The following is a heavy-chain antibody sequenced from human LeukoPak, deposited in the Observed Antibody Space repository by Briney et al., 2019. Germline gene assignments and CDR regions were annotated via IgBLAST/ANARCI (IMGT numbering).Heavy chain of an antibody. J-gene: IGHJ6*03. Sequence: SETLSLTCTVSGDSISSTNYYWGWIRQPPGKGLEWIGSIYYSGSTYYNPSLESRVTISVDTSKSQFSLQLSSVTAADTAVYYCARVRRYYYDSSGYYLYYYYYMDVWGKGTTVTVSS. D-gene: IGHD3-22*01. V-gene: IGHV4-39*01. CDR3: ARVRRYYYDSSGYYLYYYYYMDV. CDR1: GDSISSTNYY. CDR2: IYYSGST.